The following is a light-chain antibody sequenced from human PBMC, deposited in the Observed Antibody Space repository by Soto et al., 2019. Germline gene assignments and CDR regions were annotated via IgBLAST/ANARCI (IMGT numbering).Light chain of an antibody. Sequence: AIKMTQSPSSLSASVGDRVTITCRASQGIRYDLGWYQQKPGKAPKLLIYAASSLQSGVPSRFSGSGSGTDFTLTISSLQPEDFATYYCLQDYNYPYTFGQGTKLEIK. J-gene: IGKJ2*01. V-gene: IGKV1-6*01. CDR2: AAS. CDR1: QGIRYD. CDR3: LQDYNYPYT.